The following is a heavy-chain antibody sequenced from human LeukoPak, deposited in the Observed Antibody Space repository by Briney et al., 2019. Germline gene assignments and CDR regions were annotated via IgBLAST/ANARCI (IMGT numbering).Heavy chain of an antibody. J-gene: IGHJ3*02. CDR2: IYPGDSDT. Sequence: GEALKISCKGSGYTFITYWIGWVRQMPGKGLEWMGIIYPGDSDTRYSPSFRGQVTISADKSINTACLQWSSLKASDTAMYYCARPDDYGGKPAAFDIWGQGTMVTVSS. V-gene: IGHV5-51*01. CDR1: GYTFITYW. CDR3: ARPDDYGGKPAAFDI. D-gene: IGHD4-23*01.